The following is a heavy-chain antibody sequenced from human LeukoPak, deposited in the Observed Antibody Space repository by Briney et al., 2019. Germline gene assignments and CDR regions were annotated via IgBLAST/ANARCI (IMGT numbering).Heavy chain of an antibody. D-gene: IGHD5-24*01. CDR3: ARAGPWIVAPINDYYLDV. CDR2: SIAHNGDG. V-gene: IGHV1-18*01. J-gene: IGHJ6*03. Sequence: ASVKVSCQASGYNFITIATSWVRQAPGQGLEWMGWSIAHNGDGNFVQKFQGRVTITTDTSTNTAYMELRSLRYEDTAVYYWARAGPWIVAPINDYYLDVWGKGTTVTVSS. CDR1: GYNFITIA.